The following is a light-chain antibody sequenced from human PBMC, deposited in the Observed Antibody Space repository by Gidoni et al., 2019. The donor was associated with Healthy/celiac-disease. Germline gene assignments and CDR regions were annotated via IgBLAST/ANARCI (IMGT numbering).Light chain of an antibody. V-gene: IGKV1-8*01. CDR2: AAS. Sequence: AIRMTQSPSSLSASTGDRVTISCRASQGISSYLAWYQQQPGKAPKRLIYAASTLQSGVPSRCSGSGSGTDFTLTISCLQSEDLATYYCQQYYSYPRTFGQGTKVEIK. CDR1: QGISSY. J-gene: IGKJ1*01. CDR3: QQYYSYPRT.